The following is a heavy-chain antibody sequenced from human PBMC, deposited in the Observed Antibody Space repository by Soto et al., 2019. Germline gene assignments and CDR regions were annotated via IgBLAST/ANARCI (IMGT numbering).Heavy chain of an antibody. CDR1: GGTFSSYA. D-gene: IGHD2-2*01. CDR2: IIPISGTA. V-gene: IGHV1-69*01. J-gene: IGHJ6*02. Sequence: QVQLVQSGAEVKKPGSSVKVSCKASGGTFSSYAISWVRQAPGQGLEWMGGIIPISGTANYAQKFQGRVTSTADEATSTAYMEPSSLTSDDTAMHYCARSQGSSTSLEIFYSCYSGMELWGQGTTVTVSS. CDR3: ARSQGSSTSLEIFYSCYSGMEL.